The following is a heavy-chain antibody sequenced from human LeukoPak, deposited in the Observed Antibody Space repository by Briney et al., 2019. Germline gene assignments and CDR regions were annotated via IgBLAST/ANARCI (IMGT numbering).Heavy chain of an antibody. J-gene: IGHJ6*03. CDR2: INAYNGNT. CDR1: GYTFTSYI. Sequence: ASVKVSCKASGYTFTSYIISWVRQAPGQGLEWMGWINAYNGNTDYAQRVQGRVTMTTDTSTSTAYMEVRSLRSDDTAVYYCARDRHIAAAVYYYYMDVWGKGTPVTVSS. CDR3: ARDRHIAAAVYYYYMDV. D-gene: IGHD6-13*01. V-gene: IGHV1-18*01.